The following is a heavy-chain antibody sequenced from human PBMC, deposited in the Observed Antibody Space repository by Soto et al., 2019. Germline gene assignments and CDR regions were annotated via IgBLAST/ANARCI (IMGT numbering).Heavy chain of an antibody. Sequence: GGSLSLSCAASGFTFSSYGMHWVRQAPGKGLECVSSISTNGGSTHYADSVKGRFTISRDNSKNTQYLQMSSLRADDTAVYYCVKGEYYYDSSGYYPFDYWGQGTLVTVSS. V-gene: IGHV3-64D*06. CDR1: GFTFSSYG. J-gene: IGHJ4*02. CDR3: VKGEYYYDSSGYYPFDY. D-gene: IGHD3-22*01. CDR2: ISTNGGST.